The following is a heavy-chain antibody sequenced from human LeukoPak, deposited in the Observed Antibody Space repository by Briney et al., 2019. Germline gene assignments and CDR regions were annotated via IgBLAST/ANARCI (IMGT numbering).Heavy chain of an antibody. CDR1: GGSTSSSNW. V-gene: IGHV4-4*02. D-gene: IGHD3-10*01. CDR2: IYHSGST. CDR3: ARAVVRGVPFDY. Sequence: SETLSLTCAVSGGSTSSSNWWSWVRQPPGKGLEWIGEIYHSGSTNYNPSLKSRVTISVDKSKNQFSLKPSSVTAADTAVYYCARAVVRGVPFDYWGQGTLVTVSS. J-gene: IGHJ4*02.